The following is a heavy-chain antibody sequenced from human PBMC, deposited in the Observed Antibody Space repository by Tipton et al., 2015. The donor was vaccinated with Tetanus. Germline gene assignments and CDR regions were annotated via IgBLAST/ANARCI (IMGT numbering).Heavy chain of an antibody. CDR3: ARNVYTVTNDAFDI. CDR1: GGSISTRNYF. Sequence: GLVKPSETLSLTCTVSGGSISTRNYFWGWIRQAPGKGLEWIGNIYYSGSTNYNPSLKSRVTISVDTSKNQFSLKLSSVTAADTAVYYCARNVYTVTNDAFDIWGHGTLVNVSS. CDR2: IYYSGST. V-gene: IGHV4-39*07. D-gene: IGHD4-11*01. J-gene: IGHJ3*02.